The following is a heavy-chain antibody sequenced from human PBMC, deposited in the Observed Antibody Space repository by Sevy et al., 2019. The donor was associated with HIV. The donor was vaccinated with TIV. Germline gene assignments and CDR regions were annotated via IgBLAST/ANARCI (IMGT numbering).Heavy chain of an antibody. V-gene: IGHV3-7*01. Sequence: GGSLRLSCAASGFIFSTYWMNWVRQAPGKGLEWVANIKQDGSGKNYVDSVKGRFTISRDNARNSLFLELNSLKVEDTAVYYCATDLFSSSSADVFDIWGQGTMVTVSS. CDR3: ATDLFSSSSADVFDI. J-gene: IGHJ3*02. CDR2: IKQDGSGK. D-gene: IGHD6-6*01. CDR1: GFIFSTYW.